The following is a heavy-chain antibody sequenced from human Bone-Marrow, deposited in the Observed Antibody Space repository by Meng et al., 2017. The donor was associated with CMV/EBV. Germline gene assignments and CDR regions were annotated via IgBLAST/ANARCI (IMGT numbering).Heavy chain of an antibody. V-gene: IGHV3-21*01. CDR2: SSSSSSYI. Sequence: GESLKISCAAPGFPFSCYSMNWVRQAPGKGLEWVSSSSSSSSYIYYADSVKGRFTISRDNAKNSLYLQMNSLRAEDTAVYYCAKDLPKYNSGQRAAFDYWGQGTLVTVSS. D-gene: IGHD6-19*01. CDR3: AKDLPKYNSGQRAAFDY. J-gene: IGHJ4*02. CDR1: GFPFSCYS.